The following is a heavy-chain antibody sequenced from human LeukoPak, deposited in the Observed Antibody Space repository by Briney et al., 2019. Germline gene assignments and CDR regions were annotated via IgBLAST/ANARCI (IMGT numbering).Heavy chain of an antibody. CDR3: ARGRYSSGWYGRRSLGAFDI. Sequence: ETLSLTCTVSGGSISSYYWSWIRQPPGKGLEWIGYVYYSGSTNYNPSLKSRVTISVDTSKNQFSLKLSSVTAADTAVYYCARGRYSSGWYGRRSLGAFDIWGQGTMVTVSS. CDR1: GGSISSYY. V-gene: IGHV4-59*01. J-gene: IGHJ3*02. CDR2: VYYSGST. D-gene: IGHD6-19*01.